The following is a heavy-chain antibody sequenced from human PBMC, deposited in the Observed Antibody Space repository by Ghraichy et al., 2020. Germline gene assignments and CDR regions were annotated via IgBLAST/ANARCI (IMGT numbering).Heavy chain of an antibody. J-gene: IGHJ4*02. CDR2: ISYDGSNK. CDR1: GFTFSIYT. CDR3: AKAPVGGSYYGY. V-gene: IGHV3-30*18. Sequence: GGSLRLSGVASGFTFSIYTLHGVVRAPGKGLKGLAVISYDGSNKYYADSVKGRFTISRDNSKNTLYLQMNSLRAEDTAVYYCAKAPVGGSYYGYWGQGTLVTVPS. D-gene: IGHD1-26*01.